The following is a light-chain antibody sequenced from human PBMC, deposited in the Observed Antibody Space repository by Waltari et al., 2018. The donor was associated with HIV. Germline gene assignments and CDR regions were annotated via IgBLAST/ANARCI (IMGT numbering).Light chain of an antibody. CDR3: QQSYSTLFT. Sequence: DIQMTQSPSSLSASVADRVTTTCRASQSISSSLNWYQQRPGKAPKLLIYAASSLQSGVPSRFSGSASGTDFTLTISSLQPEDFATYYCQQSYSTLFTFGPGTKVDIK. CDR2: AAS. CDR1: QSISSS. J-gene: IGKJ3*01. V-gene: IGKV1-39*01.